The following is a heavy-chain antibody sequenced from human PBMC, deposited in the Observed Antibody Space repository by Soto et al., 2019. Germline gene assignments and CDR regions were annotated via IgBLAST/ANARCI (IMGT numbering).Heavy chain of an antibody. CDR1: GDSVSSNSAA. CDR3: ASSGSTTVVRARAFDI. J-gene: IGHJ3*02. V-gene: IGHV6-1*01. D-gene: IGHD4-17*01. CDR2: TYYRSKWYN. Sequence: QTLSLTCAISGDSVSSNSAAWNWIRQSPSRGLEWLGRTYYRSKWYNDYAVSVKSRITINPDTSKNQFSLQLNSVTPEDTAVYYCASSGSTTVVRARAFDIWGQGTMVTVSS.